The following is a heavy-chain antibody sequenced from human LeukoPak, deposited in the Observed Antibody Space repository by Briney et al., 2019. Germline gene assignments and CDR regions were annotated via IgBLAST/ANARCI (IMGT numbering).Heavy chain of an antibody. V-gene: IGHV3-74*01. CDR1: GFTFSSYW. CDR2: INSDGSST. CDR3: ARVLSGGYVDAFDI. D-gene: IGHD5-12*01. J-gene: IGHJ3*02. Sequence: GGSLRLSCAASGFTFSSYWMHWVRQAPGKGLVWVSRINSDGSSTTYADSVKGRFTVSRDNAKNTVYLQMNSLRAEDTAVYYCARVLSGGYVDAFDIWGQGTMVTVSS.